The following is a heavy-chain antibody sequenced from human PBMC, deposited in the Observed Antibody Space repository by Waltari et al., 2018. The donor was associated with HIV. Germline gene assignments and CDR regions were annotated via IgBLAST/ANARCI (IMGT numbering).Heavy chain of an antibody. V-gene: IGHV3-7*01. CDR2: IKQDGSEK. J-gene: IGHJ4*02. Sequence: EVQLVESGGGLVQPGGSLRLSGAASGFTFRNYWMSWVRQAPGKGLEWVANIKQDGSEKDYVDSVKGRFTISRDNAKNSLYLQMNSLRAEDTAVYYCARVSGGGFDYWGQGTLVTVSS. D-gene: IGHD3-16*01. CDR1: GFTFRNYW. CDR3: ARVSGGGFDY.